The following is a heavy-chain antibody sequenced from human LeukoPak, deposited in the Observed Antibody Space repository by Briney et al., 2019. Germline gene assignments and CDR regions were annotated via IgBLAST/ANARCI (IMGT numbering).Heavy chain of an antibody. CDR1: GFTFSSYW. Sequence: GGSLRLSCAASGFTFSSYWMGWVRQAPGKGLEWVANIKQDGSEKYYVDSVKGRFTISRDNAKNSLYLQMNSLRAEDTAVYYCARDTNLEWELDAFDIWGQGTMVTVSS. CDR3: ARDTNLEWELDAFDI. D-gene: IGHD1-26*01. V-gene: IGHV3-7*01. J-gene: IGHJ3*02. CDR2: IKQDGSEK.